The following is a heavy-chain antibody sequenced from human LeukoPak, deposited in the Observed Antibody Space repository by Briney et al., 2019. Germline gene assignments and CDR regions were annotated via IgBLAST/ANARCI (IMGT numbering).Heavy chain of an antibody. CDR3: AREEGYRGGSSRLSPIDNWFDP. V-gene: IGHV1-46*01. Sequence: ASVKVSCKASGYTFTSYYMHWVRQAPGQGLEWLGIINPSGGSTSYAQKFQGRVTMTRDTSTSTVYMELSRLRSDDTAVYYCAREEGYRGGSSRLSPIDNWFDPWGQGTLVTVSS. D-gene: IGHD6-6*01. CDR2: INPSGGST. CDR1: GYTFTSYY. J-gene: IGHJ5*02.